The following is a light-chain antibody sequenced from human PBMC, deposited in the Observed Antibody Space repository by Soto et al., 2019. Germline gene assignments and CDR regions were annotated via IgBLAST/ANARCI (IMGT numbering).Light chain of an antibody. Sequence: DIQMTQSPSSLSASIGDRITITCRASQSIRSNLNWYQQKPGKAPNLLIYAASSLQSGVPSRFSGSGSGTDFTLTISSLQPEDSVTYYCQQGYSIPLTFGGGTKVEIK. CDR3: QQGYSIPLT. J-gene: IGKJ4*01. CDR2: AAS. CDR1: QSIRSN. V-gene: IGKV1-39*01.